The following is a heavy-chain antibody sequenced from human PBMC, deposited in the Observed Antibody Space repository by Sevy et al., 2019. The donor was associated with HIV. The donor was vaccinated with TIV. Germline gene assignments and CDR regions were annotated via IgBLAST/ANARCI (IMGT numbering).Heavy chain of an antibody. D-gene: IGHD2-21*02. V-gene: IGHV1-18*01. Sequence: ASVKVSCKASGYPFSSYGISWVRQAPGQGLEWMGWISADRGNSNYAQNLQGRVTMTTDTSTSTAYMELRGLGFDDTAVYYCARDLGGYGGNSIDYWGQGTLVTVSS. CDR3: ARDLGGYGGNSIDY. CDR1: GYPFSSYG. J-gene: IGHJ4*02. CDR2: ISADRGNS.